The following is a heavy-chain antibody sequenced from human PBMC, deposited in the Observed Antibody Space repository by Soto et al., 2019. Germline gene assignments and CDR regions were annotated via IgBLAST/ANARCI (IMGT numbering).Heavy chain of an antibody. D-gene: IGHD2-2*01. J-gene: IGHJ4*02. CDR1: GFTFSSYA. Sequence: EVQLLESGGGLVQPGGSLRLSCAASGFTFSSYAMSWVRHAPGKGLEWVSAISGSGGSTYYADSVKGRFTISRDNSKNTLYLQMNSLSAEDTAVYYCAKDPRGLGSVVGVPAATGTWGQGTLVTVSS. CDR2: ISGSGGST. V-gene: IGHV3-23*01. CDR3: AKDPRGLGSVVGVPAATGT.